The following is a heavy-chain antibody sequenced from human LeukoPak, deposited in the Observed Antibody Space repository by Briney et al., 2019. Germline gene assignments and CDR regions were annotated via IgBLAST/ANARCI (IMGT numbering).Heavy chain of an antibody. V-gene: IGHV3-23*01. J-gene: IGHJ4*02. CDR3: AKSLIVVVPAGHNPLDY. D-gene: IGHD2-2*01. CDR1: GFTFSSYA. CDR2: ISGSGGST. Sequence: GGSLRLSCAASGFTFSSYAMSWVRQAPGKGLEWVSAISGSGGSTYYADSVKGRFTISRDNSKNTLYLQMNSLRAEDTAVYSCAKSLIVVVPAGHNPLDYWGQGTLVTVSS.